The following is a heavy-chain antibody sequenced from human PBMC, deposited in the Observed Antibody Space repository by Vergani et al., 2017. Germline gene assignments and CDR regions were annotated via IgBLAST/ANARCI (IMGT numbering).Heavy chain of an antibody. CDR1: GCGFKNFA. D-gene: IGHD1-1*01. CDR3: AKFPLNITTPDRGDF. CDR2: ISKDGTHD. V-gene: IGHV3-30*18. Sequence: QVSLVESGGGVVQPGRSLTLTCSASGCGFKNFAMHWVRQAPGKGLEWVATISKDGTHDYYEPSVRGRFAVSRDNSKNTLFLQMHSLRVEDTALYYCAKFPLNITTPDRGDFWGQGSLVTVSS. J-gene: IGHJ4*02.